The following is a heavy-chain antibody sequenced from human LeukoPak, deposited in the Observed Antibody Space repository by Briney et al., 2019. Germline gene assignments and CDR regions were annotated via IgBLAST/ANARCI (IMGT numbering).Heavy chain of an antibody. J-gene: IGHJ3*01. CDR1: GFTFSSYW. CDR3: ARRGSASRSGFNV. V-gene: IGHV3-7*01. Sequence: PGGSLRLSCAASGFTFSSYWMSWVRQAPGKGLKWVASINQPTSERYYVDSVKGRFTISRDNAKNSLYLQMSSLRAEDTAVYYCARRGSASRSGFNVWGQGTMVTVSS. CDR2: INQPTSER. D-gene: IGHD3-3*01.